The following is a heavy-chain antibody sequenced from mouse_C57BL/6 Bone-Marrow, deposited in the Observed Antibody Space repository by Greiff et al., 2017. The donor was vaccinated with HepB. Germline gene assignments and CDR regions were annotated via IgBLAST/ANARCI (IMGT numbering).Heavy chain of an antibody. CDR1: GFTFSSYA. J-gene: IGHJ1*03. Sequence: KLMESGEGLVKPGGSLKLSCAASGFTFSSYAMSWVRQTPEKRLEWVAYISSGGDYIYYADTVKGRFTISRDNARNTLYLQMSSLKSEDTAMYYCTRDRDYGSSRYFDVWGTGTTVTVSS. CDR2: ISSGGDYI. V-gene: IGHV5-9-1*02. CDR3: TRDRDYGSSRYFDV. D-gene: IGHD1-1*01.